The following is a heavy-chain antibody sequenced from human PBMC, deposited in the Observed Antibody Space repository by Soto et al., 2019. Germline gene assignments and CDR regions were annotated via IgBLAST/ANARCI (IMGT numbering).Heavy chain of an antibody. V-gene: IGHV3-21*01. CDR3: ARDRPNCSSTSCYHY. CDR1: GFTFSSYS. Sequence: GGSLRLSCAASGFTFSSYSMNWVRQAPGKGLEWVSSISSSSSYIYYADSVKGRFTISRDNAKNSLYLQMNSLRAEDTAVYYCARDRPNCSSTSCYHYWGQGTLVTVSS. D-gene: IGHD2-2*01. J-gene: IGHJ4*02. CDR2: ISSSSSYI.